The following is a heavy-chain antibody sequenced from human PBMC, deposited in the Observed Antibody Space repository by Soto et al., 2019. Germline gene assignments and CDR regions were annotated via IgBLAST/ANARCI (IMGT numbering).Heavy chain of an antibody. CDR2: ISRDGSHK. CDR3: ARSRNSAVADSFDF. Sequence: GGSLRLSCAASGFTFRNYAIHWVRQAPGKGLEWVAVISRDGSHKYYLDSVKGRFTISRDNSKDTVNLLMNSLRDDDSAMYYCARSRNSAVADSFDFWGQGTLVTVSS. CDR1: GFTFRNYA. V-gene: IGHV3-30*04. D-gene: IGHD1-26*01. J-gene: IGHJ4*02.